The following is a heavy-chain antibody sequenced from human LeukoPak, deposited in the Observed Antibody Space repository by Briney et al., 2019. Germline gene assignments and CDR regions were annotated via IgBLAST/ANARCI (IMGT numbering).Heavy chain of an antibody. CDR3: AKSQSGWYSFDY. CDR1: GFTFSSNA. J-gene: IGHJ4*02. D-gene: IGHD6-19*01. Sequence: PGGSLRLSCAASGFTFSSNAMSLARQAPGKGLEWVSAISGSGGNTYCADSVKGRFTVSRDNSKDTLYLQMSSLRAEDTAVYYCAKSQSGWYSFDYWGQGTLVTVSS. V-gene: IGHV3-23*01. CDR2: ISGSGGNT.